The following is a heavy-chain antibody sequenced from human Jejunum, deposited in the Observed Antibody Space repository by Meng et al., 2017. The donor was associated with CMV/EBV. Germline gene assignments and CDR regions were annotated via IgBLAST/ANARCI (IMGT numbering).Heavy chain of an antibody. CDR3: VRGGSSGTLKYFDY. V-gene: IGHV3-48*03. CDR1: GFTFSSYE. J-gene: IGHJ4*02. CDR2: ISASTSAI. Sequence: SGFTFSSYEMNWVRQIPGKGLEWISYISASTSAIYYAASVKGRFTISRDNVKNSLYLLMESLRADDTAIYYCVRGGSSGTLKYFDYWGQGAPVTVSS. D-gene: IGHD3-3*01.